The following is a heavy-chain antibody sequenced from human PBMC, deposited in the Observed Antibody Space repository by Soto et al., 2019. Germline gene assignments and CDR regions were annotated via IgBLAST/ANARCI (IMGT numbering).Heavy chain of an antibody. CDR3: ARCSWIQLWTPSDYYYGMDV. CDR1: GYTFTSYG. D-gene: IGHD5-18*01. J-gene: IGHJ6*02. V-gene: IGHV1-18*01. Sequence: AASVKVSCKASGYTFTSYGISWVRQAPGQGLEWMGWISAYNGNTNYAQKLQGRVTMTTDTSTSTAYMELRSLRSDDTAVYYCARCSWIQLWTPSDYYYGMDVWGQGTTVTVSS. CDR2: ISAYNGNT.